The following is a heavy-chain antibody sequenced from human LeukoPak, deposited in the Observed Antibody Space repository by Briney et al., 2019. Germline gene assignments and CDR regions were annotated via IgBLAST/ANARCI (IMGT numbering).Heavy chain of an antibody. CDR2: ISGSGGST. D-gene: IGHD3-10*01. J-gene: IGHJ4*02. CDR3: AKSKPEGILWFRELFLRGYYFDY. CDR1: GFTFSSYA. V-gene: IGHV3-23*01. Sequence: GGSLRLSCAASGFTFSSYAMSWVRQAPGKGLEWVSAISGSGGSTYYADSVKGRFTISRDNSKNTLYLQMNSLRAEDTAVYYCAKSKPEGILWFRELFLRGYYFDYWGQGTLVTVSS.